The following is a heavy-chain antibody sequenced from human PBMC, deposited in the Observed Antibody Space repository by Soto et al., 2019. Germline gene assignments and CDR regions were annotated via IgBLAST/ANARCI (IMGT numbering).Heavy chain of an antibody. CDR1: GGSFSGYY. Sequence: SETLSLTCAVHGGSFSGYYWSWIRQPPGKGLEWIGEINHSGSTNYNPSLKSRVIISVDRSKNQFSLKLRSVTAADTAVYYCARGSNRYSSSWYSYWGPGTLVTVSS. D-gene: IGHD6-13*01. CDR2: INHSGST. CDR3: ARGSNRYSSSWYSY. V-gene: IGHV4-34*01. J-gene: IGHJ4*02.